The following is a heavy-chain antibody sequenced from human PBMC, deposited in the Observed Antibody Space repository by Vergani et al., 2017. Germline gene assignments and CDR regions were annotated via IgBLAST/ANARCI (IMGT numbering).Heavy chain of an antibody. J-gene: IGHJ6*02. CDR1: GGSISSSNW. Sequence: QVQLQESGPGLVKPPGTLSLTCAVSGGSISSSNWWSWVRQPPGKGLQWIGEIYHSGSTNYNPSLKSRVTISVDKSKNQFTLKLSSVTAADTAVYYCASALKLGYSPFGDYYYYGMDVWGQGTTVTVSS. CDR3: ASALKLGYSPFGDYYYYGMDV. D-gene: IGHD2-15*01. CDR2: IYHSGST. V-gene: IGHV4-4*03.